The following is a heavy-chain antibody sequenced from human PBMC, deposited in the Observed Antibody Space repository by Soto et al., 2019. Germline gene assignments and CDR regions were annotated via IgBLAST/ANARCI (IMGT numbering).Heavy chain of an antibody. CDR2: ISFSGNTI. J-gene: IGHJ4*02. CDR3: ARRLDPLQYSDY. D-gene: IGHD5-18*01. CDR1: GFTFDDYG. Sequence: GGALRLCCAASGFTFDDYGMNWVRQAPGKRLEWVSFISFSGNTIYYADSVRGRFTISRDNAKSTLFLQMNSLRDDDTATYYCARRLDPLQYSDYWGRGTLVTVSS. V-gene: IGHV3-48*02.